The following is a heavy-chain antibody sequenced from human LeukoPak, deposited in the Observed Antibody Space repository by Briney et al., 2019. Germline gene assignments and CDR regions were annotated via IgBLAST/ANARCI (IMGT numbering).Heavy chain of an antibody. CDR3: ARDEYGDYIFNY. J-gene: IGHJ4*02. D-gene: IGHD4-17*01. CDR2: ISPDGVNT. CDR1: GFSFSSTT. Sequence: GGSLRLSCAASGFSFSSTTMHRVRQAPGKGLEYVSAISPDGVNTYYSKSVRGRFTISRDNSKNTMYLQMGSLRGEDMAVYYCARDEYGDYIFNYWGQGTQVTVS. V-gene: IGHV3-64*01.